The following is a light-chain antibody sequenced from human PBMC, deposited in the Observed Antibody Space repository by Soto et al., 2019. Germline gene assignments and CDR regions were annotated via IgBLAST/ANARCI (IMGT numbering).Light chain of an antibody. CDR2: VNTDGRH. V-gene: IGLV4-69*01. CDR3: QNGDTSIQL. Sequence: QSVLTQSASASASLGASVNLTCTLTRGYRDYANACPQQQQLRGPPSLMKVNTDGRHTKGDGIPGRFSGSSSGAERYLTIARLDADDDADYCCQNGDTSIQLFGRGTKLTVL. CDR1: RGYRDYA. J-gene: IGLJ3*02.